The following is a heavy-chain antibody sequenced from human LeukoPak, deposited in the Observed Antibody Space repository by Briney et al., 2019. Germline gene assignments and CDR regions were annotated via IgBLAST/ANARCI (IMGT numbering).Heavy chain of an antibody. CDR3: AKDPQQQLILVWFDP. CDR1: GITLSNYG. D-gene: IGHD6-13*01. J-gene: IGHJ5*02. V-gene: IGHV3-23*01. Sequence: GGSLRLSCAVSGITLSNYGMRWVRQAPGKGLEWVAGISDGGGSRNYADSVKGRFTISRDNSKNTLYLLMNSLRAEDTAVYYCAKDPQQQLILVWFDPWGQGTLVTVSS. CDR2: ISDGGGSR.